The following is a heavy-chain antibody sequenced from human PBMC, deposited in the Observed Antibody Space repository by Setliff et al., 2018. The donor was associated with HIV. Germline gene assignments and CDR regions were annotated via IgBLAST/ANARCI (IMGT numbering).Heavy chain of an antibody. CDR1: GFTFSNYA. CDR2: ILSTGERT. Sequence: GGSLRLSCAASGFTFSNYAMSWVRQAPGEGLEWVSAILSTGERTFYADSVKGLFTISRDNSKNTVYLQMNSLRAEDTAEYYWAKELAASGLGYFDSWGRGILVTVSS. D-gene: IGHD3-22*01. V-gene: IGHV3-23*01. CDR3: AKELAASGLGYFDS. J-gene: IGHJ4*02.